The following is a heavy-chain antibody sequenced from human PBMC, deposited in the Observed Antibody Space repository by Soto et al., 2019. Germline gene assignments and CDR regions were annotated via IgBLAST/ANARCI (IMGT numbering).Heavy chain of an antibody. CDR1: GFTFSSYA. D-gene: IGHD2-2*01. V-gene: IGHV3-23*01. J-gene: IGHJ6*04. CDR3: AKDRHLPILVVVPAASDV. Sequence: GGSLRLSCAASGFTFSSYAMSWVRQAPGKGLEWVSAISGSGGSTYYADSVKGRFTISRDNSKNTLYLQMNSLRAEDTAVYYCAKDRHLPILVVVPAASDVWGKGTTVTVSS. CDR2: ISGSGGST.